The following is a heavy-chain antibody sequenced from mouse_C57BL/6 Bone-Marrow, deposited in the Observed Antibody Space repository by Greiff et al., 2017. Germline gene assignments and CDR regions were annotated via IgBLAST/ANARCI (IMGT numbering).Heavy chain of an antibody. CDR1: GFSFNTYA. V-gene: IGHV10-1*01. J-gene: IGHJ2*01. CDR2: IRSKSNNYAT. CDR3: VRQRSTDFDY. Sequence: EVQGVESGGGLVQPKGSLKLSCAASGFSFNTYAMNWVRQAPGKGLEWVARIRSKSNNYATYYADSVKDRFTISRDDSESMLYLQMNNLKTEDTAMYYCVRQRSTDFDYWGQGTTLTVSS.